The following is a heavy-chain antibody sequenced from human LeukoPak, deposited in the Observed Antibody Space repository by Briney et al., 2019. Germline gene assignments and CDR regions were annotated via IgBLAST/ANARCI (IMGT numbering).Heavy chain of an antibody. CDR2: IYTSGST. V-gene: IGHV4-4*09. CDR3: ARHYGGTFYYMDV. D-gene: IGHD3-16*01. CDR1: GGSISAYY. J-gene: IGHJ6*03. Sequence: KASETLSLTCTVFGGSISAYYWSWIRQPPGRGLEWIGHIYTSGSTTYNPSLKSRVTISVDTSKNQFSLKVSSVTAADTAVYYCARHYGGTFYYMDVWGKGTTVTVSS.